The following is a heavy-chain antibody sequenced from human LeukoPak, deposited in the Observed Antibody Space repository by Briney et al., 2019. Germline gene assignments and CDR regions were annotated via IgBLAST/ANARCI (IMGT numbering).Heavy chain of an antibody. CDR3: AKPARTDAFDI. V-gene: IGHV3-23*01. Sequence: GGSLRLSCAASGFTFSSYAMTWVRQAPGKGLEWGSTISGSGDIIYYADSVKGRFTISRGNSKNTLYLQMNSLRAEDTAVYYCAKPARTDAFDIWGQGTMITVSS. J-gene: IGHJ3*02. CDR1: GFTFSSYA. CDR2: ISGSGDII. D-gene: IGHD1-14*01.